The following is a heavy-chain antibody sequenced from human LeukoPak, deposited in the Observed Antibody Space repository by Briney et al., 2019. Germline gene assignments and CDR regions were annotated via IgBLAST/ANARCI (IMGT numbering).Heavy chain of an antibody. CDR3: ARERVRYYDSSGYLAY. CDR2: ISAYNGDT. D-gene: IGHD3-22*01. J-gene: IGHJ4*02. Sequence: ASVKVSCKASGYTFTDYAISWVRQAPGQGLEWMGWISAYNGDTMYAQNIQGGGTMTTDTSTNTAYMELGSLRSDDTAVYYCARERVRYYDSSGYLAYWGQGTLVTVSS. V-gene: IGHV1-18*01. CDR1: GYTFTDYA.